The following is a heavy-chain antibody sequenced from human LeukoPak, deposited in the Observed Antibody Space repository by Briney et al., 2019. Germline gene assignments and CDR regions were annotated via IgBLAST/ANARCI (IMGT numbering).Heavy chain of an antibody. CDR1: GGTFSSNV. Sequence: AASVKVSCKASGGTFSSNVISWVRLAPGQGLEWMGGIIPFFGTANYAQKFQGRVTITADTSTSTVYMELSRLSSEDTAFYYWARPRERLQYFFDCWVQGTMPTVPS. J-gene: IGHJ4*02. D-gene: IGHD5-24*01. V-gene: IGHV1-69*06. CDR3: ARPRERLQYFFDC. CDR2: IIPFFGTA.